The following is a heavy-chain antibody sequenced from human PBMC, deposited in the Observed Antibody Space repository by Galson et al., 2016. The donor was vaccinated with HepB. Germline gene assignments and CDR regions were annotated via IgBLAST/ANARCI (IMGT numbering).Heavy chain of an antibody. CDR1: GLTFSSYG. CDR3: ARTYGSGSYRRDAFDI. J-gene: IGHJ3*02. D-gene: IGHD3-10*01. V-gene: IGHV3-30*03. Sequence: SLRLSCAASGLTFSSYGMHWVRQAPGKGLEWMASLSYGGINQYYADSAKGRFTISRDISKNTLYLQMNSLRAEDTAVYYCARTYGSGSYRRDAFDIWGQGTMVTVSS. CDR2: LSYGGINQ.